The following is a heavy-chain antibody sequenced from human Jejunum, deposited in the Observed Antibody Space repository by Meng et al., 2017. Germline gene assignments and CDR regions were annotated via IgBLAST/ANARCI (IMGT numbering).Heavy chain of an antibody. CDR1: GGSVSSGNYY. CDR2: IYYSGST. Sequence: HRQESGPGLVRPSETLSLTCTVSGGSVSSGNYYWSWIRQPPAKGLEWIGYIYYSGSTNYNPSLKSRVTISVDTSKNQFSLKLSSVTAADTAVYYCARGGFFEAAAANLIDSWGQGTLVTVSS. V-gene: IGHV4-61*01. D-gene: IGHD6-13*01. J-gene: IGHJ4*02. CDR3: ARGGFFEAAAANLIDS.